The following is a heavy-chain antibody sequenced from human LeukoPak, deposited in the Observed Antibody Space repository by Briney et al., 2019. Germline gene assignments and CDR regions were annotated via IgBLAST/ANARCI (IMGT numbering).Heavy chain of an antibody. Sequence: GESLKISCKGSGYSFISYWIGWVRQMPGKGLEWMGIIYPGDSDTRYSPSFQGQVTISADKSISTAYLQWSSLKASDTAMYYCACVYYDSSGYFDYWGQGTLVTVSS. CDR2: IYPGDSDT. CDR3: ACVYYDSSGYFDY. CDR1: GYSFISYW. V-gene: IGHV5-51*03. J-gene: IGHJ4*02. D-gene: IGHD3-22*01.